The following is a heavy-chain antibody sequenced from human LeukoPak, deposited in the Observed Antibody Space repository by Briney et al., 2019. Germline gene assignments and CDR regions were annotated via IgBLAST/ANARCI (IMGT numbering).Heavy chain of an antibody. V-gene: IGHV1-46*01. CDR3: ARDWLSGYFVFDP. D-gene: IGHD2/OR15-2a*01. Sequence: ASVKVSCKASGYTFTSYYMHWMRQAPGQGLEWMGIINPSGGSTSYAQKFQGRVTMTRDTSTSTVYMELSSLRSEDTAVYYCARDWLSGYFVFDPWGQGTLVTVSS. J-gene: IGHJ5*02. CDR2: INPSGGST. CDR1: GYTFTSYY.